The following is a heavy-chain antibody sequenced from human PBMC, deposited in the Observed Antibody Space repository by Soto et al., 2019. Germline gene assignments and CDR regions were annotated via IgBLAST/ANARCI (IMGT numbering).Heavy chain of an antibody. CDR3: ARGSGSTSYYFDY. V-gene: IGHV1-69*13. CDR1: GGTFSSYA. J-gene: IGHJ4*02. CDR2: IIPIFGTA. Sequence: SVKVSCKASGGTFSSYAISWVRQAPGQGLEWMGGIIPIFGTANYAQKSQGRVTITADESTSTAYMELSSLRSEDTAVYYCARGSGSTSYYFDYWGQGTLVTVSS. D-gene: IGHD2-2*01.